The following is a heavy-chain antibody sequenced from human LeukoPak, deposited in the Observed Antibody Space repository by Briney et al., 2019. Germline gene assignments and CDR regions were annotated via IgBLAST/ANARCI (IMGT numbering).Heavy chain of an antibody. CDR3: ARDSITIFGVILN. D-gene: IGHD3-3*01. V-gene: IGHV3-48*01. Sequence: GGSLRLSCAASGFTLSIYSMNCVRQPPGKGLEWVSYISRSSSTIYCADFVKGRFTISRDNAKNSLYLQMNSLRAEDTAVYDCARDSITIFGVILNWGEGTLVTVSS. CDR1: GFTLSIYS. J-gene: IGHJ4*02. CDR2: ISRSSSTI.